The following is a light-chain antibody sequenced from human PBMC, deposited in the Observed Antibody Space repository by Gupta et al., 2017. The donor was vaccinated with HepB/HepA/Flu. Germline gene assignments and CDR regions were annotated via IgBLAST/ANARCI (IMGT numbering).Light chain of an antibody. J-gene: IGLJ3*02. CDR2: RNN. CDR3: AAWDGSRSGWV. V-gene: IGLV1-47*01. CDR1: SSNIESNN. Sequence: QSVVTQPPSASGTPGQRVTISCSGSSSNIESNNEYWFQHLPETAPKLLIYRNNQRPSGVPDRFSGSKSGTSASLAISGLRSEDEADYYCAAWDGSRSGWVFGGGTKLTVL.